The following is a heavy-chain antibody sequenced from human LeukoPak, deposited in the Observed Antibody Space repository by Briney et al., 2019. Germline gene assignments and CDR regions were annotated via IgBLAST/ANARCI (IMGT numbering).Heavy chain of an antibody. D-gene: IGHD2-2*01. V-gene: IGHV3-23*01. CDR2: ISGSGGST. CDR3: AKDRGYCSSTSCYPGFVFDY. J-gene: IGHJ4*02. CDR1: GFTFSSYA. Sequence: GGSLRLSCAASGFTFSSYAMSWVRQAPGKGLEWVSAISGSGGSTYYADSVKGRFTISRDNSKNTLYLQMNSLRAEDTAVYYCAKDRGYCSSTSCYPGFVFDYWGQGTLVTVS.